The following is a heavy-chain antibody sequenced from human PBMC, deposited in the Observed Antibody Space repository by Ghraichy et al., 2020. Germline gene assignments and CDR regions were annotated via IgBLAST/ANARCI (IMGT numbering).Heavy chain of an antibody. CDR1: GFTFSSYG. CDR3: AKDREERYFDWLLQPFDY. Sequence: GGSLRLSCAASGFTFSSYGMHWVRQAPGKGLEWVAVISFDGSNKYYADSVKGRFTISRDNSKNTLYLQMNSLRGEDTAVYYCAKDREERYFDWLLQPFDYWGQGTLVTVSS. J-gene: IGHJ4*02. D-gene: IGHD3-9*01. V-gene: IGHV3-30*18. CDR2: ISFDGSNK.